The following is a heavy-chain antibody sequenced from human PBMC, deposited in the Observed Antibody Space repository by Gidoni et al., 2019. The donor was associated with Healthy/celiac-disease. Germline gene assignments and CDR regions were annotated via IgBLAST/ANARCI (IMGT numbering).Heavy chain of an antibody. CDR3: ARWEVSPYYDFWSGYYGY. J-gene: IGHJ4*02. D-gene: IGHD3-3*01. CDR1: GSTLSSFR. CDR2: IGYDGSNK. V-gene: IGHV3-33*01. Sequence: QVQLVESGGGVLQPGRSLSLSCAASGSTLSSFRMHWVRQAPGKGLEWVAVIGYDGSNKYYADSVKGRFTISRDNSKNTLYLQMNSLRAEDTAVYYCARWEVSPYYDFWSGYYGYWGQGTLVTVSS.